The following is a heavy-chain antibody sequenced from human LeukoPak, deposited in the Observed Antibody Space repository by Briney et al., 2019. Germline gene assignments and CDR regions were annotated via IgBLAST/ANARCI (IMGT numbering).Heavy chain of an antibody. CDR3: AKGNYDSSGHYYFDY. V-gene: IGHV3-30*02. J-gene: IGHJ4*02. D-gene: IGHD3-22*01. CDR2: IRYDGSNK. Sequence: PGGSLRLSCAASGFTFSSYGMHWVRQAPGKGLEWVAVIRYDGSNKYYADSVKGRFTISRDNSKNTLYLQMNSLRAEDTAVYYCAKGNYDSSGHYYFDYWGQGTLVTVSS. CDR1: GFTFSSYG.